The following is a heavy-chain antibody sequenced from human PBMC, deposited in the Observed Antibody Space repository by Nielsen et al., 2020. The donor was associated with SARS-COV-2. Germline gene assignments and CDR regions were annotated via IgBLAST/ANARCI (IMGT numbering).Heavy chain of an antibody. CDR3: AKLGIVGASYYFDY. D-gene: IGHD1-26*01. V-gene: IGHV3-9*01. CDR2: ISWNSGSI. CDR1: GFTFDDYA. Sequence: GGSLRLSCAASGFTFDDYAMHWVRQAPGKGLEWVSGISWNSGSIGYADSVKGRFTISRDNAKNSLYLQMNSLRAEDTALYYCAKLGIVGASYYFDYWGQGTLVTVSS. J-gene: IGHJ4*02.